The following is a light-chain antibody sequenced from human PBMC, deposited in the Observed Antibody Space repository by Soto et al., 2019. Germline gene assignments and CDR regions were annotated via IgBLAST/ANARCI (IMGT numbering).Light chain of an antibody. Sequence: QSVLTQPASVSGSRGQSITISCTGTSSDVGGYIYVSWYQQHPGKASKLMIYDVTSRPSGVSYRFSGSKSGNTASLTISGLQAEDEADYYCSSYTTSSSYVFGTGTKVTVL. CDR1: SSDVGGYIY. CDR2: DVT. V-gene: IGLV2-14*01. J-gene: IGLJ1*01. CDR3: SSYTTSSSYV.